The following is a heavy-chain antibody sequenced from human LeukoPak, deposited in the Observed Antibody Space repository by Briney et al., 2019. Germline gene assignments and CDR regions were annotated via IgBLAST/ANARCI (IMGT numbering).Heavy chain of an antibody. D-gene: IGHD1-26*01. J-gene: IGHJ6*02. CDR2: ISYDGSNK. CDR1: GFTFSSYG. CDR3: AKRDWEDGVDV. Sequence: GRSLRLSCAASGFTFSSYGMHWVRQAPGKGLEWVAVISYDGSNKYYADSVKGRFTISRVNSKNTLYLQMNSLRAEDTAVYYCAKRDWEDGVDVWGQGTTVTVSS. V-gene: IGHV3-30*18.